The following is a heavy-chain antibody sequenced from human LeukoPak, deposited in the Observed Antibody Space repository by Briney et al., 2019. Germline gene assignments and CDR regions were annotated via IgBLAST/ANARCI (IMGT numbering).Heavy chain of an antibody. CDR2: INWIGGST. CDR3: ARENWNQPLYYFDY. D-gene: IGHD1-1*01. J-gene: IGHJ4*02. CDR1: GFTFDDYG. Sequence: AGGSVRLSCAASGFTFDDYGMGWVRQAPGKGLEWVSVINWIGGSTGYADSVKGRFTISRDNAKNSLYLQMNSLRAEDTALYYCARENWNQPLYYFDYWGQGTLVTVSS. V-gene: IGHV3-20*04.